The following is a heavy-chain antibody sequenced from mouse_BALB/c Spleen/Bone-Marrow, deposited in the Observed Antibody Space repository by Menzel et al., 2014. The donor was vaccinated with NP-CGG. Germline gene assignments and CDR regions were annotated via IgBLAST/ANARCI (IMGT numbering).Heavy chain of an antibody. CDR3: ARSGFDY. CDR1: DYTFTSYW. J-gene: IGHJ2*01. CDR2: INPSTGYT. D-gene: IGHD4-1*01. Sequence: SGAELAKPGASVKMSCKASDYTFTSYWMHWVKQRPGQGLEWIGYINPSTGYTAYNQKFKDKATLTAGKSSSTAYMQLSSLTSEDSAVYYCARSGFDYWGQGTTFTVSS. V-gene: IGHV1-7*01.